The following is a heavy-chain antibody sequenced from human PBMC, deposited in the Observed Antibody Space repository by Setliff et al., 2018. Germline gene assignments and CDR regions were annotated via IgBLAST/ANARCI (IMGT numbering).Heavy chain of an antibody. V-gene: IGHV3-33*08. Sequence: GSLRLSCAASGFTFSTYRMHWVRQAPGKGLEWVAVIWDDGGNKYHADSVKGRFTISRDNSKNTLYLQMYSLRPEDTAVYYCARTCSGSGCYAGLESWGQGTPVTVSS. CDR3: ARTCSGSGCYAGLES. J-gene: IGHJ4*02. CDR2: IWDDGGNK. CDR1: GFTFSTYR. D-gene: IGHD2-15*01.